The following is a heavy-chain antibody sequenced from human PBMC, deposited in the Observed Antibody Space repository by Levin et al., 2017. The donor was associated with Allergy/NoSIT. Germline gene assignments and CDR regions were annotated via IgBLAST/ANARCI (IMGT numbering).Heavy chain of an antibody. CDR2: ITGSGAGT. CDR1: GFTFSTSA. CDR3: AKHPERTTVAGLPRGEWFDP. Sequence: PGGSLRLSCEASGFTFSTSAMSWVRQTPEKGLEWVSTITGSGAGTYYADSAKGRFIISRDNSKNTLYLQMNSLGAGDTAVYYCAKHPERTTVAGLPRGEWFDPWGHGTLVTVSS. J-gene: IGHJ5*02. D-gene: IGHD6-19*01. V-gene: IGHV3-23*01.